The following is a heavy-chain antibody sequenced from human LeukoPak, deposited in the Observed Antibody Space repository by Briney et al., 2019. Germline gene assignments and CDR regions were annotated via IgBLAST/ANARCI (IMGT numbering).Heavy chain of an antibody. CDR3: ARGYYDILTGSIRRTDYYYGMDV. Sequence: ASVKVSCKASGYTFTSYDINWVRQATGQGLEWMGWMNPNSGNTGYAQKFQGRVTMTRNTSISTAYMELSSLRSEDTAVYYCARGYYDILTGSIRRTDYYYGMDVWGQGTTVTVSS. D-gene: IGHD3-9*01. J-gene: IGHJ6*02. CDR1: GYTFTSYD. V-gene: IGHV1-8*01. CDR2: MNPNSGNT.